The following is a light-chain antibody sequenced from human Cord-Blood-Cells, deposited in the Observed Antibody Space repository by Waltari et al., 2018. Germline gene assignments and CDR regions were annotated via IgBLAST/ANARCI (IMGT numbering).Light chain of an antibody. Sequence: QSALTQPASLSGSPGQSITISCTGTSSDVGSYNLVSLYQQHPGKAPKLMIYEVSKRPSGVSNRFSGSKSGNTASLTISGLQAEDEADYYCCSYAGSSTPYVFGTGTKVTVL. J-gene: IGLJ1*01. CDR1: SSDVGSYNL. CDR2: EVS. V-gene: IGLV2-23*02. CDR3: CSYAGSSTPYV.